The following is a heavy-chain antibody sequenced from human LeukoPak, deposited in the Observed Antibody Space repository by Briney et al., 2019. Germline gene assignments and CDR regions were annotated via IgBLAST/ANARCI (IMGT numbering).Heavy chain of an antibody. J-gene: IGHJ4*02. CDR3: ARGAGWLYD. V-gene: IGHV1-69*06. CDR2: IIPMIATA. D-gene: IGHD3-22*01. Sequence: GASVKVSCKTTEDTLRNVAFSWVRQAPGQGLEWLGGIIPMIATASYSQKFQGRVSISADKSTNTVYMELSSLKLEDTAVYYCARGAGWLYDWSQGTLVIVSS. CDR1: EDTLRNVA.